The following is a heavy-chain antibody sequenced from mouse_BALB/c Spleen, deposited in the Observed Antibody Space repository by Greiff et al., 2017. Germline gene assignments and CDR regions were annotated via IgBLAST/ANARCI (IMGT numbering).Heavy chain of an antibody. V-gene: IGHV5-6-4*01. CDR2: ISSGGSYT. J-gene: IGHJ1*01. CDR3: TRDPYGNYTFWYFDV. CDR1: GFTFSSYT. Sequence: DVMLVESGGGLVKPGGSLKLSCAASGFTFSSYTMSWVRQTPEKRLEWVATISSGGSYTYYPDSVKGRFTISRDNAKNTLYLQMSSLKSEDTAMYYCTRDPYGNYTFWYFDVWGAGTTVTVSS. D-gene: IGHD2-1*01.